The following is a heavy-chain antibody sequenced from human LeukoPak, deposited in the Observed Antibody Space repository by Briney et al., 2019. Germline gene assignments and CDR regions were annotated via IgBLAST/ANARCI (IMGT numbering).Heavy chain of an antibody. V-gene: IGHV4-59*01. Sequence: SETLSLTCTVSGGSISSYYWSWIRQPPGKGLEWIGYIYYSGSTNYNPSLKNRVTISVDTSKNQFSLKLSSVTAADTAVYYCARARVVVVAATPSRAFDIWGQGTMVTVSS. CDR1: GGSISSYY. D-gene: IGHD2-15*01. CDR2: IYYSGST. CDR3: ARARVVVVAATPSRAFDI. J-gene: IGHJ3*02.